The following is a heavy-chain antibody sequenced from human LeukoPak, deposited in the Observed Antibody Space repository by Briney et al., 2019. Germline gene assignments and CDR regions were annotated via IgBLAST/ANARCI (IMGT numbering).Heavy chain of an antibody. Sequence: GGSLRLSCAASGFTFSRYAMSWVRQAPGKGLEWVSVISGSGGSTYYADSVKGRFTIFRDNSKNTLYLQMNSLRAEDTAVYYCAKDTRILFDYWGQGTLVTVSS. D-gene: IGHD1-1*01. CDR1: GFTFSRYA. CDR3: AKDTRILFDY. V-gene: IGHV3-23*01. CDR2: ISGSGGST. J-gene: IGHJ4*02.